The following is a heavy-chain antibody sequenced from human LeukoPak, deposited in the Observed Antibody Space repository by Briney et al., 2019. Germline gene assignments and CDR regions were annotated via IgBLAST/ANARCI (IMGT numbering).Heavy chain of an antibody. Sequence: GGSLRLSRTASGFTFGDYAMSWFRQAPGKGLQWVGYIRSKAYGATTEYAASVKGRFTISRDDSKSIAYLQMNSLKTEDTAVYYCTREYYYHSSGFDYWGQGTLVTVSS. D-gene: IGHD3-22*01. CDR2: IRSKAYGATT. CDR3: TREYYYHSSGFDY. CDR1: GFTFGDYA. J-gene: IGHJ4*02. V-gene: IGHV3-49*03.